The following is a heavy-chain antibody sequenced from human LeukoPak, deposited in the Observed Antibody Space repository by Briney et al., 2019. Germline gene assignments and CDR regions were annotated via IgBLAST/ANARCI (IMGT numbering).Heavy chain of an antibody. J-gene: IGHJ4*02. V-gene: IGHV3-74*01. D-gene: IGHD7-27*01. CDR2: INGDGSSI. CDR3: ARDLNWGASDH. CDR1: GFTFSSHW. Sequence: SGGSLRLSCAASGFTFSSHWMYWVRQAPGKGLVWVSRINGDGSSIAYADSVKGRFAVSRDNTKNTLYLQMNSLRAEDTAVYYCARDLNWGASDHWGQGTLVTVSS.